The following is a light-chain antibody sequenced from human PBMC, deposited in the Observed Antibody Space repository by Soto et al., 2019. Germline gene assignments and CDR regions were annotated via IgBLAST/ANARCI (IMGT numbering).Light chain of an antibody. CDR3: SSYTSSSTPVV. V-gene: IGLV2-14*01. CDR2: DVS. CDR1: SSDVSGYNY. Sequence: QSVLTQPASVSGSPGQSITISCTGTSSDVSGYNYVSWYQQHPGKAPKLMIYDVSNRPSGVSNRFSGSKSGNTASLTISGLQAEDEADYYCSSYTSSSTPVVFGGGTKVTVL. J-gene: IGLJ2*01.